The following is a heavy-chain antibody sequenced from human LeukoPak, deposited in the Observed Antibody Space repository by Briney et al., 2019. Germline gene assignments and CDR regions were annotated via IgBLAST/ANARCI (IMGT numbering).Heavy chain of an antibody. CDR2: IYYSGST. CDR3: ARDPGRYYGSGSYYNFI. CDR1: GGSISSGDYY. V-gene: IGHV4-30-4*01. Sequence: KTSETLSLTCTVSGGSISSGDYYWSWIRQPPGKGLEWIGYIYYSGSTYYNPSLKSRVTISVDTSKNQFSLKLSSVTAADTAVYYCARDPGRYYGSGSYYNFIWGQGTMVTVSS. J-gene: IGHJ3*02. D-gene: IGHD3-10*01.